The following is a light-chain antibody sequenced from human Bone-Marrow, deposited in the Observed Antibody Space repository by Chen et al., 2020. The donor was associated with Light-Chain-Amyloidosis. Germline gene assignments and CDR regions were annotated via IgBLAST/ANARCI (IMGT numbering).Light chain of an antibody. Sequence: SYVLTQPSSVSVAPGQTATIACGGNNIGSTSVHWYQQTPGQAPLLVVYDDSDRPSGIPERWSGSNSGNTATRTISRVEAGEEGDWYCQVWDRSGDRRVFGGGTKLNVL. V-gene: IGLV3-21*02. CDR3: QVWDRSGDRRV. CDR1: NIGSTS. J-gene: IGLJ3*02. CDR2: DDS.